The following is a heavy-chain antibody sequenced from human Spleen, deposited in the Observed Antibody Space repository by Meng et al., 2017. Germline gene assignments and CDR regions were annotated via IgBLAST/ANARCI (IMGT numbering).Heavy chain of an antibody. CDR3: ARESRWSYLDY. V-gene: IGHV4-30-4*01. CDR1: GGSISNGDSY. Sequence: VQLPASGPGLVKPSQTLSLTCTVSGGSISNGDSYWRWIRQPPGKGLEWIGYIHSRESPYYNPSLKSRVSISEDTANNQFSLKLTSVTAADTAVYYCARESRWSYLDYWGQGTLVTVSS. J-gene: IGHJ4*02. CDR2: IHSRESP. D-gene: IGHD3-16*02.